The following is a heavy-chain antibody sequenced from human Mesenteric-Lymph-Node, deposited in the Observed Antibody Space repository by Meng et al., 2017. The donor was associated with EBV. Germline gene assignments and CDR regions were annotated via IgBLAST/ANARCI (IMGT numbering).Heavy chain of an antibody. CDR1: GYTFTSYA. CDR2: INAGNGNT. J-gene: IGHJ4*02. V-gene: IGHV1-3*01. Sequence: QVQLGHSGAEVKKPGASVKVSCKASGYTFTSYAMHWVRQAPGQRLEWMGWINAGNGNTKYSQKFQGRVTITRDTSASTAYMELSSLRSEDTAVYYCARDDSLYGSGSHDYWGQGTLVTVSS. CDR3: ARDDSLYGSGSHDY. D-gene: IGHD3-10*01.